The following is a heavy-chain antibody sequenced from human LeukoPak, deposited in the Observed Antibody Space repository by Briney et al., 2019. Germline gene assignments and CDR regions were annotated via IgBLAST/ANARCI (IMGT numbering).Heavy chain of an antibody. CDR2: ISSISHYI. J-gene: IGHJ3*02. V-gene: IGHV3-21*01. Sequence: GGSLRLSCAASGFTFGRYSMNWVRQAPGKGLEWVSTISSISHYIYYADSVKGRFTISRDNAKNSLYLQMNSLRDEDTAVYYCASTRVSGFDIWGQGTMVTVSS. CDR1: GFTFGRYS. D-gene: IGHD5/OR15-5a*01. CDR3: ASTRVSGFDI.